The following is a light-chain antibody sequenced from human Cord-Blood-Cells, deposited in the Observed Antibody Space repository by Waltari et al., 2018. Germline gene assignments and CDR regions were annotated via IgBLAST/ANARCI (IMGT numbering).Light chain of an antibody. CDR1: SSNIGSNY. CDR3: AAWDDSLSGVV. V-gene: IGLV1-47*01. CDR2: RNN. Sequence: QSVLTQPPSASGTPGQRVNISCSGSSSNIGSNYVYWYQQLPGTAPKLLIYRNNQRPSGVPGRFSGSKAGTSASLAIGGLRSEDEADYYCAAWDDSLSGVVFGGGTKLTVL. J-gene: IGLJ2*01.